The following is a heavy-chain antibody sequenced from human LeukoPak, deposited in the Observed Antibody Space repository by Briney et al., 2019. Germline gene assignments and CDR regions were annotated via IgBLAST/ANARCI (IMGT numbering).Heavy chain of an antibody. CDR2: IYPGDSDT. D-gene: IGHD3-22*01. CDR1: GYSFTSYW. Sequence: GESLKISCKGSGYSFTSYWIGWVRQMPGKGQEWMGIIYPGDSDTRYSPSFQGQVTISADKSISTAYLQWSSLKASDTAMYYCARLLGTYYYDSSGYFADYWGQGTLVTVSS. J-gene: IGHJ4*02. V-gene: IGHV5-51*01. CDR3: ARLLGTYYYDSSGYFADY.